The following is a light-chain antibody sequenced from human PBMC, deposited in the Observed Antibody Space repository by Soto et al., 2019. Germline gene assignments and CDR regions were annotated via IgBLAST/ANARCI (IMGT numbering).Light chain of an antibody. V-gene: IGLV2-8*01. CDR1: SSDVGEENY. J-gene: IGLJ2*01. CDR2: EVS. Sequence: QSALTQPPSASGSPGQSVTITCSGTSSDVGEENYVSWYQQHPGKVPKLILYEVSKRPSGVPDRFSGSRSGNTASLTVSGLQAEDEADYYCSSYGGGDTFHVIFGGGTKLTVL. CDR3: SSYGGGDTFHVI.